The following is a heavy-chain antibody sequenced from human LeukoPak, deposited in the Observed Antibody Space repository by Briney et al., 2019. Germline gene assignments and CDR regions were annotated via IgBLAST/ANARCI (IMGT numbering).Heavy chain of an antibody. J-gene: IGHJ4*02. Sequence: GGSLRLSCAASGFTFGTYNMNWVRQAPGKGLEWVSYISFSSSTIHYADSVKGRFTISRDNAKNSLYLQMNSLRDEDTAVYYCAKTDHFDSWGQGTLVTVAS. V-gene: IGHV3-48*02. CDR3: AKTDHFDS. CDR1: GFTFGTYN. D-gene: IGHD1-1*01. CDR2: ISFSSSTI.